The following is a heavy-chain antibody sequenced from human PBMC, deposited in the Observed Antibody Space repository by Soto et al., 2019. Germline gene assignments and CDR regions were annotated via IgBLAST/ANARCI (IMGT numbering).Heavy chain of an antibody. CDR3: ARGLDIVLMVYATTFDY. CDR2: ISYDGSNK. D-gene: IGHD2-8*01. CDR1: GFTFSSYA. V-gene: IGHV3-30-3*01. Sequence: QVQLVESGGGVVQPGRSLRLSCAASGFTFSSYAMHWVRQAPGKGLEWVAVISYDGSNKYYADSVKGRFTISRDNSKNTLYLQMNSLRAEDTAVYYCARGLDIVLMVYATTFDYWGQGTLVTVSS. J-gene: IGHJ4*02.